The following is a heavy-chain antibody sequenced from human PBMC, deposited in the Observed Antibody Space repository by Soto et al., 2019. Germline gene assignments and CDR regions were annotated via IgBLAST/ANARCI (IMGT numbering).Heavy chain of an antibody. CDR2: IYYRGNT. CDR3: GRLGGLATISYYFDY. CDR1: GDSINSDNYY. D-gene: IGHD3-16*01. V-gene: IGHV4-39*01. Sequence: QLQLQESGPGLVKPSETLSLTCSVSGDSINSDNYYWGWIRQPPGKGLEWIGSIYYRGNTYYNPSLKTRVTLSPDKSKGQFSLKLKLLTAADSAVYFWGRLGGLATISYYFDYWGQGTLVTVSS. J-gene: IGHJ4*02.